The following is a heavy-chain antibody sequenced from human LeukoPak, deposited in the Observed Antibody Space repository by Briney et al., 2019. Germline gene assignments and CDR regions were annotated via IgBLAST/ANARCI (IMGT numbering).Heavy chain of an antibody. CDR3: TKDRYCTTTNCPFDY. CDR1: GLSFDEYA. Sequence: GGSLRLSCAASGLSFDEYAMHWVRQAPGKGLEWVSLISGDGHSTYYADSVKGRFTISRDNSKNSLYLQMNRLKTEHTALYYCTKDRYCTTTNCPFDYWGQGTLVTVSS. V-gene: IGHV3-43*02. CDR2: ISGDGHST. D-gene: IGHD2-2*01. J-gene: IGHJ4*02.